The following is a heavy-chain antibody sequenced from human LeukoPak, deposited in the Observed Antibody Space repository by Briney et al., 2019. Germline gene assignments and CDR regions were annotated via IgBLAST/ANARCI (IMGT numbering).Heavy chain of an antibody. Sequence: PGGSLRLSCAASGFTFSSYWMSWIRQAPGKGLEWVANIKQDGSEKYYVDSVKGRFTISRDNAKNSLYLQMNSLRVEDTAVYYCARSGTYGINWFDPWGQGTLVTVSS. V-gene: IGHV3-7*01. J-gene: IGHJ5*02. CDR3: ARSGTYGINWFDP. D-gene: IGHD1-26*01. CDR1: GFTFSSYW. CDR2: IKQDGSEK.